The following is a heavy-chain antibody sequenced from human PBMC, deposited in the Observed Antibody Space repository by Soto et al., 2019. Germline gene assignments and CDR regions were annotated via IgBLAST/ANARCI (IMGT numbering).Heavy chain of an antibody. CDR1: GGSISPYY. D-gene: IGHD3-22*01. Sequence: PSETLSLTCTVSGGSISPYYWSWIRQPPGKGLEWVGYIYYGGSTSYNPSLKSRVTISLETSKSQISLRLNSVTAADTAVYYCSTNYYDSSGYDNWFDPWGQGTLVTVSS. CDR2: IYYGGST. V-gene: IGHV4-59*08. CDR3: STNYYDSSGYDNWFDP. J-gene: IGHJ5*02.